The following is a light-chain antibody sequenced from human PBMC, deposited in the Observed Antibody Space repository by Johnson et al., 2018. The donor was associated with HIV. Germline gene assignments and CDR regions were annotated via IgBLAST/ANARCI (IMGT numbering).Light chain of an antibody. CDR1: SSNIGNNY. Sequence: QSVLTQPTSVSAAPGQKVTISCSGSSSNIGNNYVSWYQQLPGTAPKLLIYDNNKRPSGIPDRFSGSKSGTSATLGITALQPGDEADYYCGTWDSSLSTYVFGSGTKVTVL. J-gene: IGLJ1*01. CDR3: GTWDSSLSTYV. CDR2: DNN. V-gene: IGLV1-51*01.